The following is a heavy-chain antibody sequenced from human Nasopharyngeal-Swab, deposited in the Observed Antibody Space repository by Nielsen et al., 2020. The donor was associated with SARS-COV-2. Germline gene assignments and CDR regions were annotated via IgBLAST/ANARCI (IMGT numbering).Heavy chain of an antibody. CDR1: GFSVSGNTY. CDR3: ASRGASADPSTRDLPFSRRTFDL. D-gene: IGHD6-13*01. CDR2: IHADGNT. J-gene: IGHJ2*01. Sequence: GGSLRLSCAASGFSVSGNTYMSWVRQAPGKGLEWVSTIHADGNTYYADSVRGRFTSSRDNSKNTVSLQMNSLRAEDTAVYYCASRGASADPSTRDLPFSRRTFDLWGRGTLVTVLL. V-gene: IGHV3-53*01.